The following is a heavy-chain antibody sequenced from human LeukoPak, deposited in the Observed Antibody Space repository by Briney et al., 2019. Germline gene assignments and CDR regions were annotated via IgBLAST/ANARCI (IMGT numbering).Heavy chain of an antibody. J-gene: IGHJ4*02. V-gene: IGHV3-7*01. CDR3: ARDSDYYYDSSYFDY. Sequence: GGSLRLSCAASGFTFSSYWMSWVRQAPGKGLEWVANIKQDGSEKYYVDSVKGRFTISRDNAKNSPYLQMNSLRAEDTAVYYCARDSDYYYDSSYFDYWGQGTLVTVSS. D-gene: IGHD3-22*01. CDR1: GFTFSSYW. CDR2: IKQDGSEK.